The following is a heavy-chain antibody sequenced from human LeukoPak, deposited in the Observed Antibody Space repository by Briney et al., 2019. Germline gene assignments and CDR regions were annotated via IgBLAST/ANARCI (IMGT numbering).Heavy chain of an antibody. V-gene: IGHV3-7*03. CDR1: GFTFSNHG. Sequence: GGTLRLSCAASGFTFSNHGMSWVRQAPGKGLEWVANIKQDRSEKYYVDSVKGRFTISRDNAKNSLYLQMNSLRAEDTALYYCARDQGGYSGSFDYWGQGTLVTVSS. J-gene: IGHJ4*02. D-gene: IGHD1-26*01. CDR2: IKQDRSEK. CDR3: ARDQGGYSGSFDY.